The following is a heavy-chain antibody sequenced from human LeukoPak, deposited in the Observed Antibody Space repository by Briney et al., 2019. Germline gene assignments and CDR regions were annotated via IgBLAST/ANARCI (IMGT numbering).Heavy chain of an antibody. J-gene: IGHJ4*02. V-gene: IGHV4-4*09. D-gene: IGHD1-1*01. CDR1: GGSISSFY. Sequence: SETLSLTCTVSGGSISSFYWSWIRQPPGKGLEWIGYIYTSGRTNYHPSLNSRVTISVDTSKNQFSLKLSSVTAADTAVYYCARRSTRKPYFDYWGQGTLVTVSS. CDR3: ARRSTRKPYFDY. CDR2: IYTSGRT.